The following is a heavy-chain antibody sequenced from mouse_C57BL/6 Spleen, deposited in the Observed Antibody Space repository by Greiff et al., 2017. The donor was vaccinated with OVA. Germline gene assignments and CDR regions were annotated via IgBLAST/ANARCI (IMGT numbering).Heavy chain of an antibody. Sequence: EVKVEESGGGLVQPGGSMKLSCAASGFTFSDAWMDWVRQSPEKGLEWVAEIRNKANNHATYYAESVKGRFTISRDDSKSSVYLQMNSLRAEDTGIYYCTRPYYYGTRYFDVWGTGTTVTVSS. J-gene: IGHJ1*03. CDR3: TRPYYYGTRYFDV. V-gene: IGHV6-6*01. CDR2: IRNKANNHAT. CDR1: GFTFSDAW. D-gene: IGHD1-1*01.